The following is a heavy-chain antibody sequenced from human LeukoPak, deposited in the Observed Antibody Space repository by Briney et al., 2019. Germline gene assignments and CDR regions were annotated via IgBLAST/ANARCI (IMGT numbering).Heavy chain of an antibody. V-gene: IGHV1-2*02. Sequence: ASVKVSCKASGYTFTDYYMHWVRQAPGQGLEWMGWINPNSGGTNYAQKFQGRVTMTRDTSISTAYMEVSRLRSDDTAVYYCARDREADYFDYWGQGTLVTVSS. J-gene: IGHJ4*02. CDR1: GYTFTDYY. CDR3: ARDREADYFDY. CDR2: INPNSGGT.